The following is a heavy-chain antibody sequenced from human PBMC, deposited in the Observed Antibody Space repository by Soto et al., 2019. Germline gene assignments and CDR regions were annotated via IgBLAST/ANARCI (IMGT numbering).Heavy chain of an antibody. V-gene: IGHV1-69*06. CDR3: ARGLVNSSSRRGYCDY. CDR1: GATFTIHS. Sequence: SEKVSSMASGATFTIHSINWVVQTPGQGLEWMGGSIPIFGTANYAQKWQGRVTITADKSTSTAYMELSSLNSEDTAVYYCARGLVNSSSRRGYCDYWGQGTLVAV. J-gene: IGHJ4*03. CDR2: SIPIFGTA. D-gene: IGHD6-6*01.